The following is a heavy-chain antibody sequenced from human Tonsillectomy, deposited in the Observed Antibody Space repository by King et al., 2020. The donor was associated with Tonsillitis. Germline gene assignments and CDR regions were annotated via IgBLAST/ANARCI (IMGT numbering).Heavy chain of an antibody. CDR2: IYSGGST. D-gene: IGHD3-10*01. CDR3: ARELWFGDYYFDY. CDR1: GFTVSGNY. Sequence: QLVQSGGGLVQPGGSLRLSCAASGFTVSGNYMSWVRQAPGKGLEWVSVIYSGGSTYYADSVKGRFTISRDNSKNTLYLQMNSLRAEDTAVYYCARELWFGDYYFDYWGQGTLVTVSS. J-gene: IGHJ4*02. V-gene: IGHV3-66*01.